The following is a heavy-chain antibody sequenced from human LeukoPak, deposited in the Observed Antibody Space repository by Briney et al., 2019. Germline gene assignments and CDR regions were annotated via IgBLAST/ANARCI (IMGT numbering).Heavy chain of an antibody. CDR2: IWYDGSNK. CDR3: ARVQYYDSSGSTAAFDI. J-gene: IGHJ3*02. V-gene: IGHV3-33*01. Sequence: GGSLRLSCAASGFTFSSYGMHWVRQAPGKGLEWVAVIWYDGSNKYYADSVKGRFTISRDNSKNTLYLQMNSLRAEDTAVYYCARVQYYDSSGSTAAFDIWGQGTMVTVSS. D-gene: IGHD3-22*01. CDR1: GFTFSSYG.